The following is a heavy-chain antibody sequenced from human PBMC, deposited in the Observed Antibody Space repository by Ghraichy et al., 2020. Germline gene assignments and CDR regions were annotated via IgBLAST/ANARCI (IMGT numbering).Heavy chain of an antibody. CDR1: GYTFSSYY. D-gene: IGHD6-13*01. CDR2: INPSTGST. V-gene: IGHV1-46*01. Sequence: ASVKVSCKASGYTFSSYYMHWVRQAPGQGLEWMGIINPSTGSTTYAQQFQGRVTMTRDTFTSTVYMELSSLIFEDTAVYYCARPPGIVAAGSKVPFNYWGQGTLVTVSS. J-gene: IGHJ4*02. CDR3: ARPPGIVAAGSKVPFNY.